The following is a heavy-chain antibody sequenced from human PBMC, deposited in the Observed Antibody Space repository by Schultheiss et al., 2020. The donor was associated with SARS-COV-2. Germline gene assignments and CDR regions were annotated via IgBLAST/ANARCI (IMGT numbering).Heavy chain of an antibody. CDR1: GFTFNNAW. Sequence: GGSLRLSCAASGFTFNNAWVSWVRQAPGKGLEWVGRSKSKTDGGTSDYAAPVKGRFTISRDDSKNTLYLQMNSLKTEDTAVYYCTTGGSYYYYYYGMDVWGQGTTVTVSS. J-gene: IGHJ6*02. CDR2: SKSKTDGGTS. D-gene: IGHD1-26*01. CDR3: TTGGSYYYYYYGMDV. V-gene: IGHV3-15*01.